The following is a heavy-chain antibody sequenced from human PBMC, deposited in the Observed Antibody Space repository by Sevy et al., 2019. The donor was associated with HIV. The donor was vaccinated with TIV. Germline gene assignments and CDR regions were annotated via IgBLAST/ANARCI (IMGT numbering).Heavy chain of an antibody. Sequence: GGSLRLSCAASGFTFSVYYMSWIRQAPGKGLEWVSYISSSGSTIYYADSVKGRFTISRDNAMNSLYLQMNSLRAEDTAVYYCARVPYYDFWSGYFLDYWGQGTLVTVSS. CDR3: ARVPYYDFWSGYFLDY. V-gene: IGHV3-11*01. CDR2: ISSSGSTI. CDR1: GFTFSVYY. D-gene: IGHD3-3*01. J-gene: IGHJ4*02.